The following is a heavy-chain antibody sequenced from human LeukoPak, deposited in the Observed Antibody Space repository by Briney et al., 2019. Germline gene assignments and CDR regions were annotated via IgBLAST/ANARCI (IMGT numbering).Heavy chain of an antibody. D-gene: IGHD1-26*01. J-gene: IGHJ6*03. CDR3: AKGGWEGYYYYYYMDV. CDR1: AFTFSIYA. CDR2: ISGSGGST. V-gene: IGHV3-23*01. Sequence: PGGSLRLSCAASAFTFSIYAMSWVRQAPGKGLGWVSTISGSGGSTHYADSVKGRFTISRDNSKNTLYLQMNSLRAEDTAVYYCAKGGWEGYYYYYYMDVWGKGTTVTVSS.